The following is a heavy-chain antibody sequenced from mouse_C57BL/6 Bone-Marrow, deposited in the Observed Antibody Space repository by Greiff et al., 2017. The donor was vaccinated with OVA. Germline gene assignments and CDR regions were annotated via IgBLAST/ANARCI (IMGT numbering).Heavy chain of an antibody. CDR1: GYTFTSYW. Sequence: QLQQPGAELVRPGTSVKLSCKASGYTFTSYWMHWVKQRPGQGLEWIGVIYPSDSYTNYNQKFKGKATLTVDTSSSTAYMQLSSLTSEDSAVYYCARGSSDYVWLAYWGQGTLVTVSA. CDR3: ARGSSDYVWLAY. CDR2: IYPSDSYT. V-gene: IGHV1-59*01. J-gene: IGHJ3*01. D-gene: IGHD3-2*02.